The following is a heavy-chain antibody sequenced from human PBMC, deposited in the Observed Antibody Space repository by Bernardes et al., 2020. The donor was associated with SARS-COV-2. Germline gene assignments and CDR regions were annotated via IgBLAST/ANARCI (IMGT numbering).Heavy chain of an antibody. CDR3: ARVYCSSSSCYTWDHYYYGMDV. Sequence: SVKVSCKASGGTFSNYAFGWVRQAPGQGLEWMGRIIPILGIADYAQQFQGRVTITADKSTTTAYMELSSLRSEDTAVYYCARVYCSSSSCYTWDHYYYGMDVWGQGTTVTVSS. V-gene: IGHV1-69*04. J-gene: IGHJ6*02. CDR1: GGTFSNYA. D-gene: IGHD2-2*02. CDR2: IIPILGIA.